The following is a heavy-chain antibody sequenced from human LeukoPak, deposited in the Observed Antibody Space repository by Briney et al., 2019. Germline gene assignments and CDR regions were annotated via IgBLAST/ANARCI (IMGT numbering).Heavy chain of an antibody. D-gene: IGHD6-19*01. V-gene: IGHV1-3*01. J-gene: IGHJ4*02. CDR3: ARGAVAGTVRFDY. CDR2: INAGNGNT. Sequence: ASVKVSCKASGYTFTSYAMHWVRQAPGQRLEWMGWINAGNGNTKYSQKFQGRVTITRDTSASTAYMELSSLRSEDTAVYCCARGAVAGTVRFDYWGQGTLVTVSS. CDR1: GYTFTSYA.